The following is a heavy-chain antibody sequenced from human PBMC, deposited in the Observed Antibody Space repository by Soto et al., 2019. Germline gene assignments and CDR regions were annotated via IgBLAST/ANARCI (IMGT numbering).Heavy chain of an antibody. J-gene: IGHJ6*02. CDR3: AAAPRIGTTVYYYYGMDV. V-gene: IGHV1-58*01. CDR1: GSTFTSSA. CDR2: IVVGSGNT. D-gene: IGHD4-4*01. Sequence: SVKVSCKASGSTFTSSAVQWVRQARGQRLEWIGWIVVGSGNTNYAQKFQERVTITRDMSTSTAYMELSSLRSEDTAVYYCAAAPRIGTTVYYYYGMDVWGQGTTVTVSS.